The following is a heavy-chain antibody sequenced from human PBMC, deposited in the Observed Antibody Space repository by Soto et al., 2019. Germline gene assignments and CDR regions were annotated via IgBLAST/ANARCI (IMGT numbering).Heavy chain of an antibody. V-gene: IGHV3-30*04. CDR1: GLLFSSYA. CDR2: ISYDVRYK. J-gene: IGHJ3*02. CDR3: AREITGPNAFDI. D-gene: IGHD3-16*01. Sequence: GGSLRLSCAASGLLFSSYAMSWVRQSPGKGLEWVAVISYDVRYKFYADSVKGRFTISRDNSKNTLYLEMNSLRDEDKAVYYCAREITGPNAFDIWGQGTIITVSS.